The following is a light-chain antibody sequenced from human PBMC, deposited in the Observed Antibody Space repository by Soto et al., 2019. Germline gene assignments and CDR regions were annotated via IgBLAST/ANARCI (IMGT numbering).Light chain of an antibody. V-gene: IGKV2-28*01. CDR2: LGS. CDR3: MQALHSPLT. Sequence: DVVVTQSPLSLPVTPGEPASISCRSSQSLLHSDGYYYLDWLLQKPGQSPQLLIYLGSIRASGVPDRFSGGGSGTDFTLKISRVEADDVGIYYCMQALHSPLTFGQGTKVEIK. CDR1: QSLLHSDGYYY. J-gene: IGKJ1*01.